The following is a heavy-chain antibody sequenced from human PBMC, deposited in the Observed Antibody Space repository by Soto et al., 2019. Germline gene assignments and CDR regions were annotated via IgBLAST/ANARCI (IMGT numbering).Heavy chain of an antibody. CDR1: GFTFSSYA. V-gene: IGHV3-30-3*01. J-gene: IGHJ4*02. Sequence: GGSLRLSCAASGFTFSSYAMHWVRQAPGKGLEWVAVISYDGSNKYYADSVKGRFTISRDNSKNTLYLQMNSLRAEDTAVYYCARSDTGHAFIDYWGQGTLVTVSS. CDR3: ARSDTGHAFIDY. CDR2: ISYDGSNK. D-gene: IGHD5-18*01.